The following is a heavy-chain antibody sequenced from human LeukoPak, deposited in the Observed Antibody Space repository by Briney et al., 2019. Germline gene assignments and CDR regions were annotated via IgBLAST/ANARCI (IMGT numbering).Heavy chain of an antibody. CDR3: AGGLTATGSLFDP. D-gene: IGHD3-9*01. V-gene: IGHV3-30-3*01. CDR2: ISYDGSNK. Sequence: PGGSLRLSCAASGFTFSSYVMHWVRLAPGKGLEWVALISYDGSNKYYADSVKGRFTISRDNPKNTLFLQMNSLRAEDSAVYYCAGGLTATGSLFDPWGQGTLVAVSS. J-gene: IGHJ5*02. CDR1: GFTFSSYV.